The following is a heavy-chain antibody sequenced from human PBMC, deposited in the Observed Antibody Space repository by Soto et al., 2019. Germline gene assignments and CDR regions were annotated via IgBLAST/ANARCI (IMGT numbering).Heavy chain of an antibody. CDR3: ARQTYYYDSSGYYSLGYFDY. CDR2: IYYSGST. V-gene: IGHV4-39*01. CDR1: GGSISSSSYY. D-gene: IGHD3-22*01. J-gene: IGHJ4*02. Sequence: WETLSLTCTVSGGSISSSSYYWGWIRQPPGKGLEWIGSIYYSGSTYYNPSLKSRVTISVDTSKNQFSLKLSSVTAADTAVYYCARQTYYYDSSGYYSLGYFDYWGQGTLVTVSS.